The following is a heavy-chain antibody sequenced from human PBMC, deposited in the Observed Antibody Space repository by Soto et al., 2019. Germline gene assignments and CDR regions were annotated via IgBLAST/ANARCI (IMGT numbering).Heavy chain of an antibody. D-gene: IGHD3-3*01. Sequence: PVGSLRLSCAASGFTFSSYAMSWVRQAPGKGLEWVSAISGSGGSTYYADSVKGRFTISRDNSKNTLYLQMNSLRAEDTAVYYCAKSGDFWSGTGDIWGQGTMVTVSS. J-gene: IGHJ3*02. CDR3: AKSGDFWSGTGDI. CDR2: ISGSGGST. V-gene: IGHV3-23*01. CDR1: GFTFSSYA.